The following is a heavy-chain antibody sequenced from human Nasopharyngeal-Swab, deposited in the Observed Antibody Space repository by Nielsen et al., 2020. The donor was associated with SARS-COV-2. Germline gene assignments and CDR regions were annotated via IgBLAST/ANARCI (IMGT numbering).Heavy chain of an antibody. D-gene: IGHD1-7*01. Sequence: GESLKISCKGSGYSFSSYWNGWVRQMPGKGPEWMGIMYPRDSDTRYSPSFQGQVTISADKSISTAYLQWSSLKASDTAMYYCATAYNGNYYWDYWGQGTLVTVSS. CDR1: GYSFSSYW. J-gene: IGHJ4*02. CDR3: ATAYNGNYYWDY. V-gene: IGHV5-51*01. CDR2: MYPRDSDT.